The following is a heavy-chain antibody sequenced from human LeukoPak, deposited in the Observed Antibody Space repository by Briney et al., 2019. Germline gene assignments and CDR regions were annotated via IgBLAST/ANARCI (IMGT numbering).Heavy chain of an antibody. Sequence: GGSLRLSCAASGFTVSSNYMSWVRQAPGKGLEWVSVIYSGGSTYYADSVKGRFTISRDNSKNTLYLQMNSLRAEDTAVYYCANIGRYSSSWYVYWGQGTLVTVSS. J-gene: IGHJ4*02. D-gene: IGHD6-13*01. CDR3: ANIGRYSSSWYVY. CDR1: GFTVSSNY. CDR2: IYSGGST. V-gene: IGHV3-53*01.